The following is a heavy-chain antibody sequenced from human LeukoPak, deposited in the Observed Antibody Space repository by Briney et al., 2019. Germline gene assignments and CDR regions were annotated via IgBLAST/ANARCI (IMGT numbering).Heavy chain of an antibody. J-gene: IGHJ4*02. CDR2: INSDGSTA. D-gene: IGHD2-21*02. Sequence: QPGGSLRLSCAASGFTFRNYWMHWVRQAPGEGLVWVSRINSDGSTAIYADSVKGRFTISRDNAKNTLYLQMNSLRVEDTALYYCARAYCGADCYRSPFDDWGQRTLVTVSS. V-gene: IGHV3-74*01. CDR3: ARAYCGADCYRSPFDD. CDR1: GFTFRNYW.